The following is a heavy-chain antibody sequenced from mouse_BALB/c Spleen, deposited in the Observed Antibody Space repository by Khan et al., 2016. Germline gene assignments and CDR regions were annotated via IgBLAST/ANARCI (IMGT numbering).Heavy chain of an antibody. J-gene: IGHJ3*01. CDR2: IWAGGST. Sequence: QVQLKESGPGLVAPSQSLSITCTVSGFSLTSYGVHWVRQPPGKGLEWLGVIWAGGSTNYNSALMSRLSISNDNSKSQVFLKMNRLQTDDTAMYYCARVYRYDVAYWGQGTLVTVSA. CDR3: ARVYRYDVAY. V-gene: IGHV2-9*02. D-gene: IGHD2-14*01. CDR1: GFSLTSYG.